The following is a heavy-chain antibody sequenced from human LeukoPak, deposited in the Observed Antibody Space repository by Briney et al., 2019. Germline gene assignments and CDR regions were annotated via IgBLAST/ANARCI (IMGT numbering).Heavy chain of an antibody. CDR3: AKGLRYSGNFYPFDY. CDR2: ISNSGGST. Sequence: GGSLRLSCAVSGFSVTNNYMSWVRQAPGKGPEWVSSISNSGGSTYYADSVKGRFTISRDNSKNTLYLQINSLRAEDTAVYYCAKGLRYSGNFYPFDYWGQGTLVTVSS. CDR1: GFSVTNNY. D-gene: IGHD1-26*01. J-gene: IGHJ4*02. V-gene: IGHV3-23*01.